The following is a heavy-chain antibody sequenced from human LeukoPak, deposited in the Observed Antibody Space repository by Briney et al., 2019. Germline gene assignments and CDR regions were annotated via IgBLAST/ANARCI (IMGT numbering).Heavy chain of an antibody. CDR1: AFTFSNYA. D-gene: IGHD1-1*01. V-gene: IGHV3-23*01. CDR2: ISGSGVNT. Sequence: PGGSLRLSCAASAFTFSNYAMSWVRQAPGKGLEWVSVISGSGVNTYYADSVKGRFTIARDNSKNTLYLQMNSLRAEDTAVYYCAKGTEGLATTDFDYWGQGTLVTVSS. CDR3: AKGTEGLATTDFDY. J-gene: IGHJ4*02.